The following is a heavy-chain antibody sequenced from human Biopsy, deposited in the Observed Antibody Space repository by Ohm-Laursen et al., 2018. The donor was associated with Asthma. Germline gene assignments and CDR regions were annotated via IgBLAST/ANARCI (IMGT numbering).Heavy chain of an antibody. CDR2: ISVYNGNT. V-gene: IGHV1-18*03. CDR1: GYTFNSAG. D-gene: IGHD3-10*01. Sequence: ASVKVSCKTSGYTFNSAGITWVRQAPGQGLEWMGWISVYNGNTKVAQKLQDRVTMITDTSTSTAYMELRGLRSDDMAVYFCARAVDYSHYYGIDVWGQGATVTVS. CDR3: ARAVDYSHYYGIDV. J-gene: IGHJ6*02.